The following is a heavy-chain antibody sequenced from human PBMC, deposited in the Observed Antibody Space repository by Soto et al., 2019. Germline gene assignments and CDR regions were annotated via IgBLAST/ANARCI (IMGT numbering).Heavy chain of an antibody. D-gene: IGHD3-22*01. J-gene: IGHJ6*02. CDR1: GFTFSSYS. CDR3: ARVNAYDDSSGYYKGDYYYYGMDV. V-gene: IGHV3-48*02. Sequence: EVQLVESGGGLVQPGGSLRLSCAASGFTFSSYSMNWVRQAPGKGLEWVSDISSSSSTIYYADSVKGRFTISRDNAKNSLYLQMHSLRDEDTAVYYCARVNAYDDSSGYYKGDYYYYGMDVWGQGTTVTVSS. CDR2: ISSSSSTI.